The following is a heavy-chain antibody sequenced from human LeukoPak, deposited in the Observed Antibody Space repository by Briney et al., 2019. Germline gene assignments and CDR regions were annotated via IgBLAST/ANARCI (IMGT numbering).Heavy chain of an antibody. V-gene: IGHV1-46*01. Sequence: GASVKVSCKASGYSFTSYNIHWVRQASGQGLEWMGIINPGGGGASYAQKFQGRVTITADESTSTAYMELSSLRSEDTAVYYCASEGGDIVATILSYGMDVWGQGTTVTVSS. J-gene: IGHJ6*02. D-gene: IGHD5-12*01. CDR2: INPGGGGA. CDR3: ASEGGDIVATILSYGMDV. CDR1: GYSFTSYN.